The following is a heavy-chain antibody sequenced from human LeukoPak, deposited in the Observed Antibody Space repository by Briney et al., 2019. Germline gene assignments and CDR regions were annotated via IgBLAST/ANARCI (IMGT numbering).Heavy chain of an antibody. J-gene: IGHJ5*02. Sequence: GGSLRLSCAASGFTFSSYAMHWVRQAPGKGLEWVALISYDESYRYYADSVKGRFTISRDNSKNTLYLQMNSLRAEDTAVYYCARGHYCTNGVCYTKNWFDPWGQGTLVTVSS. V-gene: IGHV3-30-3*01. CDR2: ISYDESYR. CDR3: ARGHYCTNGVCYTKNWFDP. CDR1: GFTFSSYA. D-gene: IGHD2-8*01.